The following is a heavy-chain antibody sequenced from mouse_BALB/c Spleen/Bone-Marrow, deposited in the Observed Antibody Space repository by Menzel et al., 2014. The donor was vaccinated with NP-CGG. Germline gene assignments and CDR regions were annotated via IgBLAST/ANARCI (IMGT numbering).Heavy chain of an antibody. J-gene: IGHJ4*01. CDR3: ARHSGSTSYYYTMDY. CDR2: ISSGGSYT. V-gene: IGHV5-9-1*01. D-gene: IGHD1-1*01. Sequence: EVMLVESGGGIVKPGGSLRLSCAASGFTFSSFAMSWVRQTPEKRLEWVATISSGGSYTYYPDSVKGRFTISRDNAKNTLYLQMSSLRSEDTAMYYCARHSGSTSYYYTMDYWGQGTSVTVSS. CDR1: GFTFSSFA.